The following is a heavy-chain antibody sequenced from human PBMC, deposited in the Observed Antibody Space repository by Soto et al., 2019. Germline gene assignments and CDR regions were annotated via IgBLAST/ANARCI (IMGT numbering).Heavy chain of an antibody. Sequence: PSETLSLTCGVSGGSISGGGYSWSWIRQPPGKGLEWIGYIYHSGSTYYNPSLKSRVTISVDRSKNQFSLKLSSVTAADTAVYYCARGGGPADFWSGYPIDYWGQGTLVTVSS. CDR2: IYHSGST. CDR3: ARGGGPADFWSGYPIDY. J-gene: IGHJ4*02. CDR1: GGSISGGGYS. V-gene: IGHV4-30-2*01. D-gene: IGHD3-3*01.